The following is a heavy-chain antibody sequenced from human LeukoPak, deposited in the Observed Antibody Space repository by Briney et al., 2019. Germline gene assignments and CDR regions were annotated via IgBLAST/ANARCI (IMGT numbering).Heavy chain of an antibody. V-gene: IGHV1-18*04. Sequence: ASMKVSCKASGYTFTSYHISWVRQAPGQGLGWMGWIGGYNGKTSYTQKFQGRVTMTIDTSTTTAYMELRSLTSDDTAVYYCARVRDYFDSSDYSDYWGQGTLVTVSS. CDR1: GYTFTSYH. D-gene: IGHD3-22*01. J-gene: IGHJ4*02. CDR2: IGGYNGKT. CDR3: ARVRDYFDSSDYSDY.